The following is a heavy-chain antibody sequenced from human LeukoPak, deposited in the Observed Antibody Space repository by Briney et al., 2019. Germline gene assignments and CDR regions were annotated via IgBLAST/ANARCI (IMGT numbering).Heavy chain of an antibody. CDR1: GFTFDDYA. V-gene: IGHV3-9*01. Sequence: GGSLRLSCAASGFTFDDYAMHWVRQTPGKGLEWVSGISWNSGRVDYTDSVKGRFTISRDNAKNSLYLQMNSLRAEDTAVYYCAREVITYYYGSGSYYSPWGQGTLVTVSS. D-gene: IGHD3-10*01. CDR2: ISWNSGRV. CDR3: AREVITYYYGSGSYYSP. J-gene: IGHJ5*02.